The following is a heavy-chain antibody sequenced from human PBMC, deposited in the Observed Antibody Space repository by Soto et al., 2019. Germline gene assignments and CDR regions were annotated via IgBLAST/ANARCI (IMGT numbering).Heavy chain of an antibody. CDR3: ARGVPYSYRYVSWFDP. CDR2: IYYSGST. D-gene: IGHD5-18*01. CDR1: GGCVSSGSYY. J-gene: IGHJ5*02. V-gene: IGHV4-61*01. Sequence: PSETLSLTCTVSGGCVSSGSYYWSWIRQPPGKGLEWIGYIYYSGSTNYNPSLKSRVTISVDTSKNQFSLKLSSVTAADTAVYYCARGVPYSYRYVSWFDPWGQGTLVTVSS.